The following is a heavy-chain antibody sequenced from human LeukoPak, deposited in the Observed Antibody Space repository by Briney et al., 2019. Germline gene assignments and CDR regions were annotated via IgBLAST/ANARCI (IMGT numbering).Heavy chain of an antibody. CDR1: GGSISSYY. CDR2: TYPSEST. CDR3: ARGAYYHDTMD. J-gene: IGHJ4*02. V-gene: IGHV4-59*01. Sequence: SETLSLTCTVSGGSISSYYWSWLRQPPGKGLEWIGNTYPSESTNHNPSLKSRVTISVDTSKNQLSLKLSSVTTADTAVYYCARGAYYHDTMDWGQGTLATVSS. D-gene: IGHD3-22*01.